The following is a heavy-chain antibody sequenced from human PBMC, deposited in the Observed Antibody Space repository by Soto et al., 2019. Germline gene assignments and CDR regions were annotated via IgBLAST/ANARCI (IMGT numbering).Heavy chain of an antibody. J-gene: IGHJ5*02. CDR2: ISAYSGNT. CDR3: AREPPDGNWFDP. CDR1: GYTFTSYG. Sequence: GASVKVSCKASGYTFTSYGIIWVRQAPGQGLEWMGWISAYSGNTGYAQKFQGRVTMTRNTSISTAYMELSSLRSEDTAVYYCAREPPDGNWFDPWGQGTLVTVSS. V-gene: IGHV1-8*02.